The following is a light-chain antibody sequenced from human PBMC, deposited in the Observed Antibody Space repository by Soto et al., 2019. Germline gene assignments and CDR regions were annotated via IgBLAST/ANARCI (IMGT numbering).Light chain of an antibody. J-gene: IGLJ1*01. V-gene: IGLV2-14*01. CDR2: DVS. CDR3: SSYTSSSIV. Sequence: QSVLTQPASVSGSPGKAVTLSFPGTSSDVGGYNYVSWYQQHPGKAPKLMIYDVSNRPSGVSNRFSGSKSGNTASLTISGLQAEDEADYYCSSYTSSSIVFGTGTKVTVL. CDR1: SSDVGGYNY.